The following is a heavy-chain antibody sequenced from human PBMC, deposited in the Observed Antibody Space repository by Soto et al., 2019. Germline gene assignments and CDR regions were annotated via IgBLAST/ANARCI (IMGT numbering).Heavy chain of an antibody. CDR1: GFIFSTYA. V-gene: IGHV3-30-3*01. CDR3: ARDIVEWEPSTYGMDG. Sequence: QVQLVESGGGVVQPGRSLRLSCAPSGFIFSTYALNCVRQPPGTGLEWVAVVSFDGSNKYYADSVKGRFTISRDNSKNTLYLEMNSLRPEDTAVYYGARDIVEWEPSTYGMDGWGQGTRVTVSS. D-gene: IGHD1-26*01. J-gene: IGHJ6*02. CDR2: VSFDGSNK.